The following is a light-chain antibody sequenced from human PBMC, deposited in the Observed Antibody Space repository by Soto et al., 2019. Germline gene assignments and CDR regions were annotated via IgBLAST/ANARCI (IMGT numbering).Light chain of an antibody. CDR1: SSDIGRYNY. CDR3: SSYISSSTYV. Sequence: QSVLTQPASVSGSPGQSITISCTGTSSDIGRYNYVSWYQQYPGKAPKFMIYGVSNRPSGVSNRLSGSKSGNTASLTISGLQAEDEADYYCSSYISSSTYVFGTGTKVTVL. CDR2: GVS. V-gene: IGLV2-14*01. J-gene: IGLJ1*01.